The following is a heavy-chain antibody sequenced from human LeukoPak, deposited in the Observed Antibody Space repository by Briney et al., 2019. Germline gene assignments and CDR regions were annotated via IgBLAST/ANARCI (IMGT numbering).Heavy chain of an antibody. CDR2: INHSGST. V-gene: IGHV4-34*01. J-gene: IGHJ4*02. CDR3: ARAANILGRVDY. D-gene: IGHD2/OR15-2a*01. CDR1: GGSFSGYY. Sequence: SETLSLTCAVYGGSFSGYYWSWIRQPPGKGLEWIGEINHSGSTNYNPSLKSRVTISVDTSKNRFSLKLSSVTAADTAVYYCARAANILGRVDYWGQGTLVTVSS.